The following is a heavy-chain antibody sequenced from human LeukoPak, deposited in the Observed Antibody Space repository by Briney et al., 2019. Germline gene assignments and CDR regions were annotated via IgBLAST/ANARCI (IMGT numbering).Heavy chain of an antibody. CDR1: GFIFNNYG. Sequence: GRSLRLSCAASGFIFNNYGLIWVRQAPGKGLEWVSAISNDGGGTTYADFVEGRFTISRDNSKNTLFLQMNSLRAEDTALYYCAKGGSGYFAHLGGQGTLVTVS. J-gene: IGHJ4*02. D-gene: IGHD3-22*01. CDR3: AKGGSGYFAHL. CDR2: ISNDGGGT. V-gene: IGHV3-23*01.